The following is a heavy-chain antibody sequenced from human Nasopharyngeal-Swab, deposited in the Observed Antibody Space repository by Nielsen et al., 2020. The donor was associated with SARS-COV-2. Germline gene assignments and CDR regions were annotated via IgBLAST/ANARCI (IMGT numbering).Heavy chain of an antibody. V-gene: IGHV3-33*01. J-gene: IGHJ4*02. CDR3: ARETRFGYCSGGSCYGDFDY. D-gene: IGHD2-15*01. Sequence: VRQAPGKGLEWVAVIWYDGSNKYYADSVKGRFTISRDNSKNTLYLQMNSLRAEDTAVYYCARETRFGYCSGGSCYGDFDYWGQGTLVTVSS. CDR2: IWYDGSNK.